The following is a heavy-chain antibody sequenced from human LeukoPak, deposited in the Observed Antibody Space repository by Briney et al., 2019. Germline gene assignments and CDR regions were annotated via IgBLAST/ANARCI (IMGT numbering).Heavy chain of an antibody. J-gene: IGHJ4*02. CDR2: ISSSSSYI. CDR3: ASGYGSGSYPFGY. Sequence: GGSLRLSCAASGFTFSSYSMNWVRQAPGKGLEWVSSISSSSSYIYYADSVKGRFTISRDDAKTSLYLQMNSLRAEDTAVYYCASGYGSGSYPFGYWGQGTLVTVSS. V-gene: IGHV3-21*01. D-gene: IGHD3-10*01. CDR1: GFTFSSYS.